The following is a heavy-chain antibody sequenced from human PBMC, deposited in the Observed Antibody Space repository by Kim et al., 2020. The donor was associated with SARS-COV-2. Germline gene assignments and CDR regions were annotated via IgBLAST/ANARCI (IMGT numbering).Heavy chain of an antibody. CDR3: ARKITMVRGVDQFDY. Sequence: ASVKVSCKASGYTFTSYAMHWVRQAPGQRLEWMGWINAGNGNTKYSQKFQGRVTITRDTSASTAYMELSSLRSEDTAVYYCARKITMVRGVDQFDYWGQGTLVTVSS. CDR1: GYTFTSYA. CDR2: INAGNGNT. V-gene: IGHV1-3*01. D-gene: IGHD3-10*01. J-gene: IGHJ4*02.